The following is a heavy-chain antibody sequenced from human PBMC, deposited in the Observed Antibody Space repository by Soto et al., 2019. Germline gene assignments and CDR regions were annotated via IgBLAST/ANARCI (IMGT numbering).Heavy chain of an antibody. CDR1: GYTFTGYF. J-gene: IGHJ5*02. CDR2: INSNSGAT. D-gene: IGHD3-3*01. V-gene: IGHV1-2*02. Sequence: QVQRVQSGAEVKKPGASVKVSCKASGYTFTGYFMHWVRQAPGQGLEWMGWINSNSGATKYAQKFQGRVTLSRDTSISTAYMELSGLRSDDTAVYYCARGGGTILAPLPWGQGTLVTVSS. CDR3: ARGGGTILAPLP.